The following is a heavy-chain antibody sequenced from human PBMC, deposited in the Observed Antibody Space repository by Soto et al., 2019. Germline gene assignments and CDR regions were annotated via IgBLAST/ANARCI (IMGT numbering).Heavy chain of an antibody. Sequence: QVQLVQAGAEVKKPGASVKVSCKASGYMFNNFYVQWVRQAPGQGLEWMGVVHPDGGHTTYSQRFQDRVTMTRDTFTSTIYMELSSLRSEYTAVYYCARGDIDYWGQGTLVTVSS. CDR2: VHPDGGHT. J-gene: IGHJ4*02. CDR3: ARGDIDY. V-gene: IGHV1-46*02. CDR1: GYMFNNFY.